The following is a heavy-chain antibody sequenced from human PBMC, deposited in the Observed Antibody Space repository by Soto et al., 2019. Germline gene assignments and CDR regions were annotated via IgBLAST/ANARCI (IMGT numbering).Heavy chain of an antibody. J-gene: IGHJ4*02. Sequence: GGSLRLSCAASGFTFSSYAMSWVRQAPGKGLEWVSAISGSGGSTYYADSVKGRFTISRDNSKNTLYLQMNSLRAEDTAVYYCARALDFWSAYFDYWGQGSLVTVSS. D-gene: IGHD3-3*01. V-gene: IGHV3-23*01. CDR1: GFTFSSYA. CDR3: ARALDFWSAYFDY. CDR2: ISGSGGST.